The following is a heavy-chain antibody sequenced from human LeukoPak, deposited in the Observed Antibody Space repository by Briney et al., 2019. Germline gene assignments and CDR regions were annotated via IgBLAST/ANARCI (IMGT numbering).Heavy chain of an antibody. J-gene: IGHJ4*02. V-gene: IGHV3-23*01. CDR1: GFNFGSDA. Sequence: GGSLRLSCTASGFNFGSDAMHWVRQAPGKGLEWVSAISGSGGSTYYADSVKGRFTISRDNSKNTLYLQMNSLRAEDTAVYYCAKDPSYGDPPLFLLWGQGTLVTVSS. CDR3: AKDPSYGDPPLFLL. D-gene: IGHD4-17*01. CDR2: ISGSGGST.